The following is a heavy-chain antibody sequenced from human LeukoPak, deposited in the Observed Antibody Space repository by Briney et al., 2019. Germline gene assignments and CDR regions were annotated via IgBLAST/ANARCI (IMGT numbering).Heavy chain of an antibody. CDR1: GYTFTSYY. CDR2: INPSGGST. CDR3: ARGYCSSTSCAYYFDY. D-gene: IGHD2-2*01. J-gene: IGHJ4*02. V-gene: IGHV1-46*01. Sequence: ASVKVSCKASGYTFTSYYMHWVRQAPGQGLEWMGIINPSGGSTSYAQKFQGRVTMTRDTSTSTVYMELSSLRSEDTAVYYCARGYCSSTSCAYYFDYWGQGTLVTVSS.